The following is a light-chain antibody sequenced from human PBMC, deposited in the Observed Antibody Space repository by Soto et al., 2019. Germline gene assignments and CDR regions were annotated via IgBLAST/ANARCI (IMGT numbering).Light chain of an antibody. CDR1: NVGEYDY. J-gene: IGLJ3*02. Sequence: QSALTQPPSASGSPGQSVTISCTGSNVGEYDYVSWYQQHPGKAPKLMIHEVTKRPSGVPDRFSGSKSGNTASLTVSGLQAEDEADYYCSSFAGSHIWVFGGGTKLTVL. V-gene: IGLV2-8*01. CDR3: SSFAGSHIWV. CDR2: EVT.